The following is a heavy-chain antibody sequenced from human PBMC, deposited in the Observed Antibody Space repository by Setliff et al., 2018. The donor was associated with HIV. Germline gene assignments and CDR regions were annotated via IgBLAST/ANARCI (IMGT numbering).Heavy chain of an antibody. J-gene: IGHJ4*02. V-gene: IGHV4-59*01. D-gene: IGHD2-21*01. CDR2: IQYTGRT. CDR3: ARLPGCSGGECHSIDS. Sequence: SETLSLTCTVSGGSINKSYWGWIRQPPGKGLECIGYIQYTGRTDYNPSLKSRATISKDTSKNEFSLRLNSVTAADTAVYYCARLPGCSGGECHSIDSWGPGSLVTVSS. CDR1: GGSINKSY.